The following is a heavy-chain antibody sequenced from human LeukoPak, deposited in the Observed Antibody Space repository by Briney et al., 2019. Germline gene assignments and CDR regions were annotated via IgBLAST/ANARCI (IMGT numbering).Heavy chain of an antibody. CDR3: ARQWAVAGTGTANFDY. CDR2: IYPGDSDT. CDR1: GYSFTSYW. Sequence: GESLKISCKGSGYSFTSYWLGWVRQMPGKGLEWMGIIYPGDSDTTYSPSFQGQVTISADKSISTAYLQWSSLKASDTAMYYCARQWAVAGTGTANFDYWGQGTLVTVSS. J-gene: IGHJ4*02. D-gene: IGHD6-19*01. V-gene: IGHV5-51*01.